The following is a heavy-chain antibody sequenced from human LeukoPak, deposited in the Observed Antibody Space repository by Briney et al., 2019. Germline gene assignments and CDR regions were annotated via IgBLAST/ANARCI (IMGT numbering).Heavy chain of an antibody. CDR1: GFTFSNYW. CDR3: ARVRATFSPHFDN. J-gene: IGHJ4*02. D-gene: IGHD5-12*01. V-gene: IGHV3-74*01. CDR2: INGDGSST. Sequence: GGSLRLSCAASGFTFSNYWMHWVRQAPGKGLVWVSRINGDGSSTTYADSVKGRFTISRDNAKNTLYLQMNSLRAEDTAVYYCARVRATFSPHFDNWGQGTLVTVSS.